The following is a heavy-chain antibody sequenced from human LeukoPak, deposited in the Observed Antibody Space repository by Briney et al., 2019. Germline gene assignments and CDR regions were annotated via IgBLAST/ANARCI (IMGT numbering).Heavy chain of an antibody. CDR3: SRRHLMGTARHFDY. CDR2: ISSNGGST. D-gene: IGHD5-18*01. Sequence: GGSLRLSCAASGFTFSSYAMHWVRQAPGKGLEYVSAISSNGGSTYYANSVKGRFTISRDNAKNSLYLQMNSLRADDTAVYYCSRRHLMGTARHFDYWGQGTLVTVSS. V-gene: IGHV3-64*01. CDR1: GFTFSSYA. J-gene: IGHJ4*02.